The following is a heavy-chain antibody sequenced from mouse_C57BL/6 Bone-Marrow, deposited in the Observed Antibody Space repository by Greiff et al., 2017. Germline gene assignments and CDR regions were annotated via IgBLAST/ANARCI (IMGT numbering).Heavy chain of an antibody. V-gene: IGHV5-17*01. Sequence: EVKLVESGGGLVKPGGSLKLSCAASGFTFSDYGMHWVRQAPEKGLEWVAYISSGSSTIYYADTVKGRFTISRDNAKNTLFLQMTSLRSEDTAMYYCARGSSPYYYAMDYWGQGTSVTVSS. CDR2: ISSGSSTI. D-gene: IGHD1-1*01. CDR3: ARGSSPYYYAMDY. J-gene: IGHJ4*01. CDR1: GFTFSDYG.